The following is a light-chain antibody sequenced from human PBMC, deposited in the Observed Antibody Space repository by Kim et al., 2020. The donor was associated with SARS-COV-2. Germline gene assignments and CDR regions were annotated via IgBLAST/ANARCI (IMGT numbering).Light chain of an antibody. V-gene: IGKV1-33*01. CDR2: DAS. Sequence: VGDRVIITCQASQDISNYLNWYTQKPGKAPKFRINDASNLETGVPSRFSGSGSGTDFTFTISSLQPEDIATYYCQQYDNLPYTFGQGTKLEI. CDR1: QDISNY. J-gene: IGKJ2*01. CDR3: QQYDNLPYT.